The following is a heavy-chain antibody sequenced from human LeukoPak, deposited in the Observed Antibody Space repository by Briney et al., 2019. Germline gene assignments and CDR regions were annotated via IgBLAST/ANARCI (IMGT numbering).Heavy chain of an antibody. Sequence: ASVKVSCKASGYTFTGYYMHWVRQAPGQGLEWVGRINPNSGGTNYAQKFQGRVTMTRDTSISTAYMELSRLRSDDTAVYYCARGSSSSRGWFDPWGQGALVTVSS. CDR3: ARGSSSSRGWFDP. J-gene: IGHJ5*02. D-gene: IGHD6-6*01. V-gene: IGHV1-2*06. CDR1: GYTFTGYY. CDR2: INPNSGGT.